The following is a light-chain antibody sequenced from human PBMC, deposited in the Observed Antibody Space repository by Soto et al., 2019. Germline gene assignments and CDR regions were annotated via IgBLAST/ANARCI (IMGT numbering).Light chain of an antibody. Sequence: QSVLTQPPSVSGAPGQRVTISCTGSSSNIGAGYDVHWYQQLPGTAPKLLIYGNSNRPSGVPDRFSGSKSGTSASLAITGLQAEDEADYYCQAWDSSTVVFGGGTKVTVL. V-gene: IGLV1-40*01. J-gene: IGLJ2*01. CDR1: SSNIGAGYD. CDR3: QAWDSSTVV. CDR2: GNS.